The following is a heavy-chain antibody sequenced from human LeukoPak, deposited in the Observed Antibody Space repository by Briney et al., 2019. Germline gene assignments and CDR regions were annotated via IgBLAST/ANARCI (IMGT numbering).Heavy chain of an antibody. J-gene: IGHJ6*03. CDR2: IYPGDSDT. CDR3: ARHKVGYGQSPGYMDV. CDR1: GYSFTSYW. D-gene: IGHD6-13*01. Sequence: GESLKISCKGSGYSFTSYWIGWVRQMPGKGLEWMGIIYPGDSDTRYSPSFQGQVTISADKSISTAYLQWSSLKASDTAMYYCARHKVGYGQSPGYMDVWGKGTTVTVSS. V-gene: IGHV5-51*01.